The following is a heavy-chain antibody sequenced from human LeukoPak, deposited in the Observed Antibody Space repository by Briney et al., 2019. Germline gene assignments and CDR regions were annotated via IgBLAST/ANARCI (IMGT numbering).Heavy chain of an antibody. CDR1: GFTFSGYS. V-gene: IGHV3-21*01. Sequence: PGGSLRLSCAASGFTFSGYSMSWVRQAPGKGLEWVSSISSSSSYIYYADSVKGRFTISRDNAKNSLYLQMNSLRAEDTAVYYCARRMATIWEFENYFDYWGQGTLVTVSS. D-gene: IGHD5-24*01. CDR2: ISSSSSYI. J-gene: IGHJ4*02. CDR3: ARRMATIWEFENYFDY.